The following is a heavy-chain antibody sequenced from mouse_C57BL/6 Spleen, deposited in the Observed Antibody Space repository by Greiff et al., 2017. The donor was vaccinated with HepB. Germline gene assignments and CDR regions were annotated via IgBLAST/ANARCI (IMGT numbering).Heavy chain of an antibody. CDR1: GFTFTTYA. D-gene: IGHD2-2*01. J-gene: IGHJ1*03. CDR2: IRSKSSNYAT. Sequence: EVHLVESGGGLVQPKGSLKLSCAASGFTFTTYAMHWVRQAPGKGLEWVARIRSKSSNYATYYADSVKDRFTISRDDSQIMLYLQMNNLKTEDTAMYYCVRDQGYYGYDGYFDVWGTGTTVTVSS. CDR3: VRDQGYYGYDGYFDV. V-gene: IGHV10-3*01.